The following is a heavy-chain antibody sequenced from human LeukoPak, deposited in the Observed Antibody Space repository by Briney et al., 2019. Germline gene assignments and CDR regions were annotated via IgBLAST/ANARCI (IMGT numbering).Heavy chain of an antibody. V-gene: IGHV3-23*01. J-gene: IGHJ4*02. Sequence: GGSLRLSCAASGFTFSSYAMSWVRQAPGEGLEWVSRIGVNGVTTYYADSVKGRFTISRDNSRNTLFLRMNSLRAEDTAVYYCAKEVFGEYYDGFDYWGQGTLVTVSS. CDR3: AKEVFGEYYDGFDY. CDR2: IGVNGVTT. CDR1: GFTFSSYA. D-gene: IGHD3-10*02.